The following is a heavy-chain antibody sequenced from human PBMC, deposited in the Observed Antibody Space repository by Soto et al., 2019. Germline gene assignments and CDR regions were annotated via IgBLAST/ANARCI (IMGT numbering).Heavy chain of an antibody. CDR3: ARGHLGITTTGTWYDFDY. J-gene: IGHJ4*02. CDR1: GDSISSYY. Sequence: QVQLQESGPRLVKPSETLSLTCTVSGDSISSYYWTWIRQPPGKGLEYIGYIYYSGRTYYNPSLKSRVPISVDTSKSQFSLKLSSVTAADTAVYYCARGHLGITTTGTWYDFDYWGQGTLVTVSS. V-gene: IGHV4-59*01. CDR2: IYYSGRT. D-gene: IGHD2-15*01.